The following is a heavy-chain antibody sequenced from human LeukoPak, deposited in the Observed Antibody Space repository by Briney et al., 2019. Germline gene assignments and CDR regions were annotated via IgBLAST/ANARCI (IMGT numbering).Heavy chain of an antibody. CDR1: GFTFGNYW. CDR3: ARGDYGDYFDY. J-gene: IGHJ4*02. D-gene: IGHD4-17*01. Sequence: GGSLILSCAASGFTFGNYWMHWVRQVPGKGLVWVSRINTDGSTITYADSVKGRFTISRDNAKNKVYLQMSSLRAEDTAVYYCARGDYGDYFDYWGQGTLIIVSS. V-gene: IGHV3-74*01. CDR2: INTDGSTI.